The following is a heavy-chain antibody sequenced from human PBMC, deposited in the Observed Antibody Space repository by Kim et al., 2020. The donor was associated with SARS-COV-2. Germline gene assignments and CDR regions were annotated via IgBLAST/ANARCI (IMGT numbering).Heavy chain of an antibody. V-gene: IGHV5-51*01. J-gene: IGHJ6*02. CDR3: ARLTDGYTLSDYYYGMDV. CDR1: GYSFTSYW. D-gene: IGHD5-12*01. CDR2: IYPGDSDT. Sequence: GESLKISCKGSGYSFTSYWIGWVRQMPGKGLEWMGIIYPGDSDTRYSPSFQGQVTISADKSISTAYLQWSSLKASDTAMYYCARLTDGYTLSDYYYGMDVWGQGTTVTVSS.